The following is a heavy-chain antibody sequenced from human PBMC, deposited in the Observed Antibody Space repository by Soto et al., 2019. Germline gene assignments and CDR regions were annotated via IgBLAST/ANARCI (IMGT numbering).Heavy chain of an antibody. Sequence: EVQLLESGGGLVQPGGSLRLSCAVSGFSFSTYAMSWVRQAPGKGLEWVSGISAGGGNTYDADSVRGRFSISRDNSKDTLYLQITSLRAEDTAFYYCAKHAEYQLVSWFDPWGQGTLVTVSS. V-gene: IGHV3-23*01. CDR3: AKHAEYQLVSWFDP. J-gene: IGHJ5*02. CDR1: GFSFSTYA. CDR2: ISAGGGNT. D-gene: IGHD2-2*01.